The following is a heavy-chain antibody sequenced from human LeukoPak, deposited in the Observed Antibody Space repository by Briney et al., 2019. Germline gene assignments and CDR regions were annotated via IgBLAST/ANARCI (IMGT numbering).Heavy chain of an antibody. CDR3: ARHEGVGATGGFDY. D-gene: IGHD1-26*01. J-gene: IGHJ4*02. CDR1: GGSISSGGYY. V-gene: IGHV4-31*03. Sequence: SETLSLTCTVSGGSISSGGYYWSWIRQHPGKGLEWIGYIYYSGSTYYNPSLKSRVTISVDTSKNQFSLKLSPVTAADTAVYYCARHEGVGATGGFDYWGQGTLVTVSS. CDR2: IYYSGST.